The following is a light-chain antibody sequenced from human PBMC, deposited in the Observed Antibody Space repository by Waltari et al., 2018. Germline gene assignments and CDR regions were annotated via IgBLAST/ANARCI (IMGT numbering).Light chain of an antibody. CDR3: HQAHSFPRT. CDR2: AAS. V-gene: IGKV1D-12*01. J-gene: IGKJ4*01. Sequence: DIQMTQSPSSVSASVRDRITITCRASQDIGTWLAWYQQAPGKAPNLLIYAASSLQSGVPSRFSGSGSGTDFTLTISSLQPEDFATYYCHQAHSFPRTFGGGTKVEI. CDR1: QDIGTW.